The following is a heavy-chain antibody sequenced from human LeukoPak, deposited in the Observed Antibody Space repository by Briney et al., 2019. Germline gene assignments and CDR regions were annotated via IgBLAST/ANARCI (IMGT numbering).Heavy chain of an antibody. CDR3: ARDKGSLSDLCLDY. CDR1: GFTFSSYE. Sequence: GGSLRLSCAASGFTFSSYEMNWVRQAPGKGLEWVSYISSSGSTTHYAESVKGRFTISRDNAKSSLYLQMNSLRAEDTAVYYCARDKGSLSDLCLDYWGQGTLVTVSS. D-gene: IGHD3-16*01. J-gene: IGHJ4*02. V-gene: IGHV3-48*03. CDR2: ISSSGSTT.